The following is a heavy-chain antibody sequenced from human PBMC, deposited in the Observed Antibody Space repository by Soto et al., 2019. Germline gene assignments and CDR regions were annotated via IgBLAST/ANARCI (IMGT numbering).Heavy chain of an antibody. J-gene: IGHJ4*02. CDR1: GGSISSSSYY. D-gene: IGHD1-26*01. Sequence: QLQLQESGPGLVKPSETLSLTCTVSGGSISSSSYYWGWIRQPPGKGLEWIGSIYYSWSTYYNPSLKSRVTISVDTSKNQFSLKLSSVTAADTAVYYCARHGSEWELLVWADYWGQGTLVTVSS. V-gene: IGHV4-39*01. CDR2: IYYSWST. CDR3: ARHGSEWELLVWADY.